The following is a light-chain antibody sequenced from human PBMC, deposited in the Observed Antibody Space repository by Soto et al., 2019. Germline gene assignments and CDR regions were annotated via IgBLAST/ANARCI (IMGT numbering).Light chain of an antibody. J-gene: IGKJ1*01. CDR3: QQYGTSPRT. Sequence: EIVLTQSPGTLSLSPGERATLSCRASQSVSSSYLAWYQQKPGQAPRLLIYGAFSRATGVPDRFSGGGSGKDFTLTISRLEPEDFAVYICQQYGTSPRTFGQGTKVDIK. CDR1: QSVSSSY. V-gene: IGKV3-20*01. CDR2: GAF.